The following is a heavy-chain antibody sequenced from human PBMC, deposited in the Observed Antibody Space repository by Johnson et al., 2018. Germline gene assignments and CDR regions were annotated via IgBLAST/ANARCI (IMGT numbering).Heavy chain of an antibody. Sequence: QVQLQQWGAGLLKPSETLSLTCAVYGGSFSGYYWSWIRQPPGKGLEWIGEINHSGSTNYNPSLKSRVTISVHTSKNQFSLRRSSVTAADTAGYYCASRRPNYYYYYMDVWGKGTTVTVSS. D-gene: IGHD1-1*01. CDR2: INHSGST. V-gene: IGHV4-34*01. CDR3: ASRRPNYYYYYMDV. J-gene: IGHJ6*03. CDR1: GGSFSGYY.